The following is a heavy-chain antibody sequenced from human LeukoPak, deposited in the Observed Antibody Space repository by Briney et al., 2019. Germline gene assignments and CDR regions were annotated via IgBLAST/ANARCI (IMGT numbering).Heavy chain of an antibody. Sequence: GGSLRLSCAASGFTFSSYAMSWVRQAPGKGLEWVSAISGSGGSTYYADSVKGRFTISRDNSKITLYLQMNSLRAEDTAVYYCAKEPYSSGWERDFDYWGQGTLVTVSS. CDR3: AKEPYSSGWERDFDY. V-gene: IGHV3-23*01. CDR2: ISGSGGST. D-gene: IGHD6-19*01. CDR1: GFTFSSYA. J-gene: IGHJ4*02.